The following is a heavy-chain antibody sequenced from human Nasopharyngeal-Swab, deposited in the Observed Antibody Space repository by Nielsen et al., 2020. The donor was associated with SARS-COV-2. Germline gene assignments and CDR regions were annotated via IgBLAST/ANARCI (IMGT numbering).Heavy chain of an antibody. V-gene: IGHV1-69*05. CDR1: GGTFSRYA. CDR2: ILPFIGTT. J-gene: IGHJ3*02. CDR3: ASTSVTLADPFDI. Sequence: SVQVSCKASGGTFSRYAVNWVRQAPGQGLEWMGGILPFIGTTNYAQKFQGRLTITRDTSASTAYMELSSLKSEDTAFYFCASTSVTLADPFDIWGQGTVVTVSS. D-gene: IGHD4-23*01.